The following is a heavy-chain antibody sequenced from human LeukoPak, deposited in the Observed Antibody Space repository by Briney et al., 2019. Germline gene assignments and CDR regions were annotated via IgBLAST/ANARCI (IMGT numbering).Heavy chain of an antibody. V-gene: IGHV1-8*01. D-gene: IGHD2-15*01. CDR2: MNPNSGNT. CDR3: ARGRYCSGGSCSNWFDP. CDR1: GYTFTSYD. J-gene: IGHJ5*02. Sequence: ASVKVSCKASGYTFTSYDIKWVRQAPGQGLEWMGWMNPNSGNTGYAQRFQGRVAMTRNTSIRTAYMELSSLRSEDTAVYYCARGRYCSGGSCSNWFDPWGQGTLVTVSS.